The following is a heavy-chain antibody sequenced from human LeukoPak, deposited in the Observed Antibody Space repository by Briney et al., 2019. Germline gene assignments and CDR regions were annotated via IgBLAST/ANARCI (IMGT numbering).Heavy chain of an antibody. J-gene: IGHJ4*02. CDR2: VYHSGSA. D-gene: IGHD3-10*01. V-gene: IGHV4-59*08. CDR3: ARHDRGSGSYNPDQDPYHFDY. CDR1: GASISSYY. Sequence: PSETLSLTCTVSGASISSYYWSWIRQPPGKGLEWIGYVYHSGSANYNPSLKSRVSISVDMSKNQFSLKLSSVTAADTAVYYCARHDRGSGSYNPDQDPYHFDYWGQGTLVTVSS.